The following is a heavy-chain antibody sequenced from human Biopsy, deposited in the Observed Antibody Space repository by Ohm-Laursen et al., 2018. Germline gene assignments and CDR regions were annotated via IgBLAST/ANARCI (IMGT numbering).Heavy chain of an antibody. J-gene: IGHJ4*02. V-gene: IGHV4-31*03. CDR2: IYHTGST. Sequence: SQTLSLTCTVSGDSISSGGNYWSWIRQFPGKGLEWIAYIYHTGSTYYNPSLKGRLSIAIDTSKNQFSVSLRSVTAADTAVYYCARADMVTTIVDYWGQGTLVTVSS. CDR1: GDSISSGGNY. CDR3: ARADMVTTIVDY. D-gene: IGHD5-12*01.